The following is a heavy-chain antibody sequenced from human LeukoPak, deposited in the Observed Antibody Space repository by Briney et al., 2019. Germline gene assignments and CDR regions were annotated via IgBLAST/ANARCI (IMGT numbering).Heavy chain of an antibody. CDR1: GGTFSSYA. CDR2: IIPIFGTA. D-gene: IGHD2-21*02. V-gene: IGHV1-69*06. CDR3: ASDLDVGDSTEYYYYYMDV. J-gene: IGHJ6*03. Sequence: ASVKVSCKASGGTFSSYAISWVRQAPGQGLEWMGGIIPIFGTANYAQKFQGRVTITADKSTSTAYMELSSLRSEDTAVYYCASDLDVGDSTEYYYYYMDVWGKGTTVTVSS.